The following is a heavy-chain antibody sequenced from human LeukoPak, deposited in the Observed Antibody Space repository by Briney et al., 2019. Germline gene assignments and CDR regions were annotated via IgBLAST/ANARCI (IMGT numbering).Heavy chain of an antibody. Sequence: AASVKVSCKASGYTFTSYGISWVRQAPGQGLEWMGWSSGYNGKTNSAQKLQGRVTMTADTSTSTGYYCARGDGYCSGGSCMIFDYWGQGTLVTVSS. J-gene: IGHJ4*02. CDR2: SSGYNGKT. CDR1: GYTFTSYG. V-gene: IGHV1-18*01. CDR3: FDY. D-gene: IGHD2-15*01.